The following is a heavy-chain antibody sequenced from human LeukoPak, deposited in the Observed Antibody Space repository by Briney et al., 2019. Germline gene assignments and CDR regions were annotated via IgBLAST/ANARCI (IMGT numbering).Heavy chain of an antibody. Sequence: RSSETLSLTCAVSGGSISSSNWWSWVRQPPGKGLEWIGEIYHSGSTNYNPSLKSRVTISVDKSKNQFSLKLSSVTAADTAVYYCARDARGYCTNGVCYLLVYWGQGTLVTVSS. CDR3: ARDARGYCTNGVCYLLVY. V-gene: IGHV4-4*02. J-gene: IGHJ4*02. D-gene: IGHD2-8*01. CDR2: IYHSGST. CDR1: GGSISSSNW.